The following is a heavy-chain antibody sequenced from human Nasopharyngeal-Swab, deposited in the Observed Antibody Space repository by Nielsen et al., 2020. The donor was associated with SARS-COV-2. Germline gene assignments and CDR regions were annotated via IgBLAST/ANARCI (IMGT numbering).Heavy chain of an antibody. J-gene: IGHJ6*03. Sequence: SETLSLTCTVSGGSISSYYWSWIRQPPGKGLEWIGYIYYSGSTNYNPSLKSRVTISVDTSKNQFSLKLSSVTAADTAVYYCARDGGCRHYYYYYMDVWGKGTTVTVSS. CDR2: IYYSGST. CDR3: ARDGGCRHYYYYYMDV. CDR1: GGSISSYY. V-gene: IGHV4-59*01. D-gene: IGHD3-10*01.